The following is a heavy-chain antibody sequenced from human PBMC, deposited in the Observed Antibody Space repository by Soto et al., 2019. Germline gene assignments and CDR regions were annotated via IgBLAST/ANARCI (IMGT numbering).Heavy chain of an antibody. CDR3: AREHSGSYLDYFDY. D-gene: IGHD1-26*01. V-gene: IGHV3-23*03. CDR1: GFTFSSYA. J-gene: IGHJ4*02. CDR2: IYSGGST. Sequence: EVQLLESGGGLVQPGGSLRLSCAASGFTFSSYAMSWVRQAPGKGLEWVSVIYSGGSTYYADSVKGRFTISRDNSKNTLYLQMNSLRAEDTAVYYCAREHSGSYLDYFDYWGQGTLVTVSS.